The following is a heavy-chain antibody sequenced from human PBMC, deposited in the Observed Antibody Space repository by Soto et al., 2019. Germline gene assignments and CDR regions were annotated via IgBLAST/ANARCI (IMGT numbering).Heavy chain of an antibody. D-gene: IGHD6-13*01. CDR2: ISGSRGYI. CDR3: ARDWAAALDY. J-gene: IGHJ4*02. Sequence: GGSLRLSXAASGFIFSDYTMNWVRQAPGKGLEWVSSISGSRGYIYYGDSVKGRFTISRDNAKNSLVLQMNNLRAEDTAVYYCARDWAAALDYWGPGTLVTVSS. CDR1: GFIFSDYT. V-gene: IGHV3-21*01.